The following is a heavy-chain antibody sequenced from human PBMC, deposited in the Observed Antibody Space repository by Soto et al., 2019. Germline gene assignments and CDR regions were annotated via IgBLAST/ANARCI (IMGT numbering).Heavy chain of an antibody. CDR3: ATYSDKGDYYGMDV. CDR1: GFTFSSYE. D-gene: IGHD2-15*01. Sequence: PGGSLRLSCAASGFTFSSYEMNWVRQAPGKGLEWVSYISSSGSTIYYADSVKGRFTISRDNAKNSLYLQMNSLRAEDTAVYYCATYSDKGDYYGMDVWGQWTTVTVPS. J-gene: IGHJ6*02. CDR2: ISSSGSTI. V-gene: IGHV3-48*03.